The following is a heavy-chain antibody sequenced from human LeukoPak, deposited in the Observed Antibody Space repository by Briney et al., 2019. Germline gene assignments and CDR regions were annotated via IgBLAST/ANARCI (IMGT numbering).Heavy chain of an antibody. Sequence: SVKVSCKASGYTFTSYAISWVRQAPGQGLEWMGGIIPIFGTANYAQKFQGRVTITADESTSTVYMELSSLRSEDTAVYYCAKGGGFDWLNYYYMDVWGKGTTVIISS. CDR3: AKGGGFDWLNYYYMDV. CDR1: GYTFTSYA. D-gene: IGHD3-9*01. J-gene: IGHJ6*03. V-gene: IGHV1-69*13. CDR2: IIPIFGTA.